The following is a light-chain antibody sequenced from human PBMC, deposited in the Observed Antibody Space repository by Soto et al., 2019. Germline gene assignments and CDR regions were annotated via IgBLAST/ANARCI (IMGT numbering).Light chain of an antibody. CDR2: AKS. V-gene: IGKV3-20*01. CDR1: QSVNSDY. Sequence: EIVLTQSPYSLSFSPWDRSTLSGRASQSVNSDYLAWYRQKPGQAPSLLMYAKSTRATGIPDRFYGSGSGTDFTLTIYRLEPEDFAVYYCQQYGNSPQTFGQGTKVDIK. CDR3: QQYGNSPQT. J-gene: IGKJ1*01.